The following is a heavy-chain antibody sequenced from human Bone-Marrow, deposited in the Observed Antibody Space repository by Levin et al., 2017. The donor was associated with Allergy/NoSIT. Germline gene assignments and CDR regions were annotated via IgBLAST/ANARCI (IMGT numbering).Heavy chain of an antibody. J-gene: IGHJ6*02. D-gene: IGHD2-8*01. CDR2: YYNSGDT. V-gene: IGHV4-30-4*01. Sequence: SQTLSLTCTVSGDSITNTDYHWDWVRQSPGKGLEWIGYYYNSGDTDYNPSLKGRVSISVDTSRNQFSLRLNSVTAADTAVYYCARNGAEYYGMDVWGQGTTVIVSS. CDR1: GDSITNTDYH. CDR3: ARNGAEYYGMDV.